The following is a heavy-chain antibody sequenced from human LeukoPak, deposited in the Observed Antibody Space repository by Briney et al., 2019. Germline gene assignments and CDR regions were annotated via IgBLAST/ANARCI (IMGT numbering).Heavy chain of an antibody. CDR2: INHSGST. J-gene: IGHJ4*02. CDR3: ARREGYCSSTSCHHFDY. CDR1: GESFSGYY. V-gene: IGHV4-34*01. D-gene: IGHD2-2*01. Sequence: SETLSLTCAVYGESFSGYYWSWIRQPPGKGLEWIGEINHSGSTNYNPSLKSRVTISVDTSKNQFSLKLSSVTAADTAVYYCARREGYCSSTSCHHFDYWGQGTLVTVSS.